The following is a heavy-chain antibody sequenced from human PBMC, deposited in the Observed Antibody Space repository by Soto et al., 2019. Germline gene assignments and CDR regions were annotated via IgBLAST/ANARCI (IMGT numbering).Heavy chain of an antibody. CDR2: ISYDGSNK. CDR1: GFTFSSYG. J-gene: IGHJ6*03. CDR3: AKDESDYESITPLYYYYYMDV. V-gene: IGHV3-30*18. Sequence: GGSLRLSCAASGFTFSSYGMHWVRQAPGKGLEWVAVISYDGSNKYYADSVKGRFTIPRDNSKNTRYLQMNSLRAEDTAVYYCAKDESDYESITPLYYYYYMDVWGKGTTVTVSS. D-gene: IGHD5-12*01.